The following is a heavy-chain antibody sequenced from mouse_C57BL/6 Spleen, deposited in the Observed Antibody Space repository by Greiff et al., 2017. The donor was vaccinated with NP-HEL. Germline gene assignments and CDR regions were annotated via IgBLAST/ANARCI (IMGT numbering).Heavy chain of an antibody. CDR2: IRSKSNNYAT. D-gene: IGHD1-1*01. CDR3: VRHSYYYGSSYAMDY. Sequence: EVQVVESGGGLVQPKGSLKLSCAASGFSFNTYAMNWVRQAPGKGLEWVARIRSKSNNYATYYADSVKDRFTISRDDSESMLYLQMNNLKTEDTAMYYCVRHSYYYGSSYAMDYWGQGTSVTVSS. CDR1: GFSFNTYA. J-gene: IGHJ4*01. V-gene: IGHV10-1*01.